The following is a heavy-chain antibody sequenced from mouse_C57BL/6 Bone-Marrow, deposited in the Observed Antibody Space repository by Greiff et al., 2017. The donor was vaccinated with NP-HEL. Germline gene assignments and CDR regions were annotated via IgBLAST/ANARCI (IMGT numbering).Heavy chain of an antibody. V-gene: IGHV1-82*01. D-gene: IGHD1-1*01. Sequence: VQGVESGPELVKPGASVKISCKASGYAFSSSWMNWVKQRPGKGLEWIGRIYPGDGDTNYNGKFKGKATLTADKSSSTAYMQLSSLTSEDSAVYFCARSTTVVATSDYWGQGTTLTVSS. CDR3: ARSTTVVATSDY. CDR2: IYPGDGDT. CDR1: GYAFSSSW. J-gene: IGHJ2*01.